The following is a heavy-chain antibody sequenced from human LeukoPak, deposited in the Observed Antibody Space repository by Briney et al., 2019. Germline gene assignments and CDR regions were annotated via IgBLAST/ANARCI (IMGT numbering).Heavy chain of an antibody. CDR2: ISWNSGRI. CDR3: ARDRNPRDNYFDY. CDR1: GFIFDDHA. D-gene: IGHD1-14*01. Sequence: GGSLRLSCAASGFIFDDHAMHWVRHVPGKGLEWVSGISWNSGRIGYADSVKGRFTISRDNAKNSLYLQMNSLTAEDTALYYCARDRNPRDNYFDYWGQGTLVTVSS. V-gene: IGHV3-9*01. J-gene: IGHJ4*02.